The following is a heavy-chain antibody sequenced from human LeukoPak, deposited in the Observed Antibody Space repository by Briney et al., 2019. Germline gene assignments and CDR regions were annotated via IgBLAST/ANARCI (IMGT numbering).Heavy chain of an antibody. V-gene: IGHV3-53*01. CDR2: IYSGGST. Sequence: GGSLRLSCAASGFTVSSNYMSWVRQAPGKGLEGVSVIYSGGSTYYADSVKGRFTISRDNSKNTLYLQMNSLRAEDTAVYYCARARYGSGMDVWGQGTTVTVSS. CDR3: ARARYGSGMDV. D-gene: IGHD3-10*01. CDR1: GFTVSSNY. J-gene: IGHJ6*02.